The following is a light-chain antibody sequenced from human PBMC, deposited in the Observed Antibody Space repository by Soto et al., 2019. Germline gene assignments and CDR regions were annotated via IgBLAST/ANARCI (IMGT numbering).Light chain of an antibody. CDR2: GAS. V-gene: IGKV3-15*01. J-gene: IGKJ1*01. CDR1: QSVSGN. CDR3: QQYNSWPRT. Sequence: EIVMTQSPATLSVSPGERATLSCRASQSVSGNLAWYQQKPGQAPRLLISGASTRATGIPARLSGGGSGTEFTLAIRSLQSEDFAVYYWQQYNSWPRTFGQGTKVEIK.